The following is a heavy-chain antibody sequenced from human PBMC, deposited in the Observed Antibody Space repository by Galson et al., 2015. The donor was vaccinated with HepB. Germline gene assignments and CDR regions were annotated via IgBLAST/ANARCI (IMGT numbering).Heavy chain of an antibody. CDR3: ARPGAARRPFHYYGMDV. Sequence: SLRLSCAASGFTFSDYYMSWIRQAPGKGLEWVSYISSSGSTIYYADSVKGRFTISRDNAKNSLYLQMNSLRAEDTAVYYCARPGAARRPFHYYGMDVWGQGTTVTVSS. J-gene: IGHJ6*02. V-gene: IGHV3-11*01. CDR1: GFTFSDYY. CDR2: ISSSGSTI. D-gene: IGHD6-6*01.